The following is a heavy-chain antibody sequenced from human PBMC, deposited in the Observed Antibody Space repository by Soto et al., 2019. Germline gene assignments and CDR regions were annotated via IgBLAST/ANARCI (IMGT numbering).Heavy chain of an antibody. CDR1: GGSISSYY. V-gene: IGHV4-59*01. CDR2: IYYSGST. Sequence: SETLSLTCTVSGGSISSYYWSWIRQPPGKGLEWIGYIYYSGSTNYNPSLKSRVTISVDTSKNQFSLKLSSVTAADTAVYYCARDTATSRYYGMDVWGQGTTVTVSS. J-gene: IGHJ6*02. CDR3: ARDTATSRYYGMDV. D-gene: IGHD5-18*01.